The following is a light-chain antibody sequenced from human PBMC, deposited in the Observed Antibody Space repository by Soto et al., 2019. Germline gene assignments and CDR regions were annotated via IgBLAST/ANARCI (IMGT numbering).Light chain of an antibody. V-gene: IGLV1-40*01. J-gene: IGLJ1*01. CDR1: SSSIGAGYE. CDR2: GNG. CDR3: QAYDKRLTAYV. Sequence: QSVLTQPASVSGAPGQRVTISCSGTSSSIGAGYEVHWYHQLPGTAPKLVVSGNGNRPSGVPDRLSASKSGTPASLAITGLQAEDEGHYYCQAYDKRLTAYVFGTGTKVTVL.